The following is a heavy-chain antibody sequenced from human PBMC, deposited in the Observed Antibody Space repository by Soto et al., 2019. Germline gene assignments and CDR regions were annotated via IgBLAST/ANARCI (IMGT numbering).Heavy chain of an antibody. J-gene: IGHJ4*02. CDR3: ARLEGLATISYYFDF. V-gene: IGHV4-34*01. CDR1: GGSFSGYY. D-gene: IGHD3-9*01. CDR2: INHSGST. Sequence: LSLTCAVYGGSFSGYYWSWIRQPPGKGLEWIGEINHSGSTNYNPSLKSRVTISVDTSKSQFSLKLNSVTAADSAVYFCARLEGLATISYYFDFWGPGALVTVSS.